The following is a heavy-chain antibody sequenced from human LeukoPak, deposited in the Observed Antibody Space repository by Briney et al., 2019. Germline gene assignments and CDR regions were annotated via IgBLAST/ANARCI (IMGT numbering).Heavy chain of an antibody. V-gene: IGHV4-59*12. CDR2: IYYSGST. J-gene: IGHJ4*02. D-gene: IGHD2-2*02. Sequence: SETLSLTCTVSGGSISSYYWSWIRQPPGKGLEWIGYIYYSGSTNYNPSLKSRVTMSVDTSKNQFSLKLSSVTAADTAVYYCAREDCSSTSCYTRTSRFFDYWGQGTLVTVSS. CDR3: AREDCSSTSCYTRTSRFFDY. CDR1: GGSISSYY.